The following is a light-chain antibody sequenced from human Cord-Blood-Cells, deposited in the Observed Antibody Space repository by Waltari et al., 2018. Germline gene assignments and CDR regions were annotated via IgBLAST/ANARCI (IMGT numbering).Light chain of an antibody. CDR1: SSDVGGYNY. CDR2: DVS. Sequence: QSALTQPASVSGSPGQSITISCTGTSSDVGGYNYVSWYQQHPGKAPKLMIYDVSKRPSGVSNRCSGSKSGNTASLTISGLQAEDEADYYCSSYTSSSTLRVFGGGTKLTVL. V-gene: IGLV2-14*01. J-gene: IGLJ3*02. CDR3: SSYTSSSTLRV.